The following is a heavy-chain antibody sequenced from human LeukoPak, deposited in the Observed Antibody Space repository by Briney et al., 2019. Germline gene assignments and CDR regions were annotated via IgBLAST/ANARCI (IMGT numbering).Heavy chain of an antibody. CDR1: GFTFSDYD. CDR2: ISTSGSTV. V-gene: IGHV3-11*04. J-gene: IGHJ4*02. CDR3: ARGPLGSYFDY. Sequence: PGGSLRLSCAASGFTFSDYDMTWIRQAPGKGLEWLSYISTSGSTVYHADSVKGRFSISKDNAKSSLYLQMNNLRAEDTAVYYCARGPLGSYFDYWGQGTLVTVSS.